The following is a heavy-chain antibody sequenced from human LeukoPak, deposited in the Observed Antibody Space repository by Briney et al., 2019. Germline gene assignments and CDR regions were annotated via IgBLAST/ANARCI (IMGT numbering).Heavy chain of an antibody. Sequence: PGGSLRLSCAASGFTFSGSAIHWVRQASGKGLEWVGRIRSRANSYVTAYAAAVTGRFIISRDGSSDTAYLQMNSLTTEDTAVCYCTRHSDTYCSRANCYVDNFYGLDVWGQGTRVTVSS. CDR1: GFTFSGSA. CDR3: TRHSDTYCSRANCYVDNFYGLDV. V-gene: IGHV3-73*01. D-gene: IGHD2-2*01. CDR2: IRSRANSYVT. J-gene: IGHJ6*02.